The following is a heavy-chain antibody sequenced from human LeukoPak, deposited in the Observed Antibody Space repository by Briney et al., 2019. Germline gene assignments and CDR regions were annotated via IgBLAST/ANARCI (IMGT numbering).Heavy chain of an antibody. J-gene: IGHJ4*02. CDR1: GFTFSSYA. V-gene: IGHV3-23*01. CDR2: ISGSGGST. D-gene: IGHD5/OR15-5a*01. Sequence: PGGSLRLSCAASGFTFSSYAMIWVRQAPGKGLVGVSAISGSGGSTYYADSVKGRFTISRDNSKNTLYLQMNSLRAEDTAVYYCAKERAWVKCLDYWGQGTLVTVSS. CDR3: AKERAWVKCLDY.